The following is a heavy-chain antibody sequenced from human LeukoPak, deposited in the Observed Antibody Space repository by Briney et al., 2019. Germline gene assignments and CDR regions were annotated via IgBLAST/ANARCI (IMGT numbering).Heavy chain of an antibody. Sequence: GGSLRLSCAASGFTFSSYGMSWVRQAPGKGLEWVSAISGSGGSTYYADSVKGRFTISRDNSKNTLYLQMNSLRAEDTAVYYCAKFPIIAAAGTLDYWGQGTLVTVSS. D-gene: IGHD6-13*01. CDR2: ISGSGGST. J-gene: IGHJ4*02. V-gene: IGHV3-23*01. CDR1: GFTFSSYG. CDR3: AKFPIIAAAGTLDY.